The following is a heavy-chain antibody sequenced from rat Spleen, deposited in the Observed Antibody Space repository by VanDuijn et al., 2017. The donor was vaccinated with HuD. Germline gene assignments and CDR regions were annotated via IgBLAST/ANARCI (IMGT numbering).Heavy chain of an antibody. CDR3: ITDRGYYDDSYLMDA. V-gene: IGHV5-31*01. J-gene: IGHJ4*01. D-gene: IGHD1-12*02. CDR1: GFTFNNYW. CDR2: ITNTGSNT. Sequence: EVQLMESGGGLVQPGRSLKLSCVASGFTFNNYWMTWIRQAPGKGLEWIASITNTGSNTYYPDSVKGRFTVSRDNANSSLYLQMDSLRSEDTATYYCITDRGYYDDSYLMDAWGQGASVAVSS.